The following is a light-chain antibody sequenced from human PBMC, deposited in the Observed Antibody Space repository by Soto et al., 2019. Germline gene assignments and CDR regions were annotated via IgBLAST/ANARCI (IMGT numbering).Light chain of an antibody. CDR2: DAS. Sequence: DLQMTQSPSTLSASVGDRVSITCRASQRISRWLAWYQQKPGKAPNLLIYDASTLQNGVPSRFSGSGSGTEFTLTISSLQPDDFATYYCQQYDTYSWTFGQGTKVEIK. CDR3: QQYDTYSWT. V-gene: IGKV1-5*01. CDR1: QRISRW. J-gene: IGKJ1*01.